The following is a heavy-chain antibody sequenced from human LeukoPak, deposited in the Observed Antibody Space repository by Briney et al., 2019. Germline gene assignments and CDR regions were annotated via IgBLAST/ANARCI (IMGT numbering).Heavy chain of an antibody. Sequence: GASVKVSCKASGYTFTSHGISWVRQAPGQGPEWMGWISGYNGNTNYAQKIQGRVTMTTDTSTNTAYMELRSLRSDDTAVYYCARGAVGVLYYFDYWGQGTLVTVSS. CDR1: GYTFTSHG. CDR3: ARGAVGVLYYFDY. D-gene: IGHD6-19*01. CDR2: ISGYNGNT. V-gene: IGHV1-18*04. J-gene: IGHJ4*02.